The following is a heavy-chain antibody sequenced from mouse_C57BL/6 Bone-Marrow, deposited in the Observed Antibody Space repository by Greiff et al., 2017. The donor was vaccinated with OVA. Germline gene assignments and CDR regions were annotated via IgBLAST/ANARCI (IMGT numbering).Heavy chain of an antibody. V-gene: IGHV5-12*01. D-gene: IGHD1-1*01. CDR1: GFTFSDYY. CDR2: ISNGGGST. Sequence: EVMLVESGGGLVQPGGSLKLSCAASGFTFSDYYMYWVRQTPEKRLEWVAYISNGGGSTYYPDTVKGRFTISRDNAKNTLYLQMSRLKSEDTAMYYCARHPLTYYGSRGDAMDYWGQGTSVTVSS. J-gene: IGHJ4*01. CDR3: ARHPLTYYGSRGDAMDY.